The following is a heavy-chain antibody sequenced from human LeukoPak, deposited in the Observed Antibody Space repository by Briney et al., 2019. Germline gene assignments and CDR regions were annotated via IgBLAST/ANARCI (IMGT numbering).Heavy chain of an antibody. V-gene: IGHV1-3*03. J-gene: IGHJ5*02. CDR2: INAGNGNT. D-gene: IGHD3-22*01. Sequence: ASVKVSCKASGYTFTSYAMHWVRQAPGQRLEWMGWINAGNGNTKYSQEFQGRVTMTRDMSTSTVYMELSSLRSEDTAVFYCARGVHVRKYDSNENCFDPWGQGTLVTVSS. CDR1: GYTFTSYA. CDR3: ARGVHVRKYDSNENCFDP.